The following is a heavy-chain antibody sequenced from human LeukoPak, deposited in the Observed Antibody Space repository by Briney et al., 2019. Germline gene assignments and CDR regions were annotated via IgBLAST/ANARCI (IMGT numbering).Heavy chain of an antibody. V-gene: IGHV1-8*01. J-gene: IGHJ5*02. D-gene: IGHD6-6*01. CDR1: GYTFTSYD. CDR3: ARYSSSSTPDFDP. Sequence: GASVKVSCKASGYTFTSYDINWVRQATGQGLEWMGWMNPNSGNTGYAQKFQGRVTMTRITSISTAYMELSSLRSEDTAVYYCARYSSSSTPDFDPWGQGTLVTVSS. CDR2: MNPNSGNT.